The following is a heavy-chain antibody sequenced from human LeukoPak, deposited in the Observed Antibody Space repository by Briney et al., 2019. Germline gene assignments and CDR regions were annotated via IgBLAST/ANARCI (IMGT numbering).Heavy chain of an antibody. CDR1: GGSISSYY. Sequence: SETLSLTCTVSGGSISSYYWSWIRQPPGKGLEWIGYIYYSGNTNYNPSLKSRVTISVDTSKNQFSLKLSSVTAADTAVYYCASAIAARPFDYWGQGTLVTVSS. V-gene: IGHV4-59*01. D-gene: IGHD6-6*01. CDR2: IYYSGNT. CDR3: ASAIAARPFDY. J-gene: IGHJ4*02.